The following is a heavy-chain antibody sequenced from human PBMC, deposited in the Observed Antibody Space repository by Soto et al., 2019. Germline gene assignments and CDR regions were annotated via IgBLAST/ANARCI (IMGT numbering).Heavy chain of an antibody. CDR2: IYYSGST. CDR3: ARDYYGSGSPDY. D-gene: IGHD3-10*01. CDR1: GGSISSYY. V-gene: IGHV4-59*01. J-gene: IGHJ4*02. Sequence: SETLSLTCTVSGGSISSYYWSWIRQPPGKGLEWIGYIYYSGSTNYNPSLKSRVTISVDTTKNQFSLKLSSVTAADTAVYYCARDYYGSGSPDYWGQGTLVTVSS.